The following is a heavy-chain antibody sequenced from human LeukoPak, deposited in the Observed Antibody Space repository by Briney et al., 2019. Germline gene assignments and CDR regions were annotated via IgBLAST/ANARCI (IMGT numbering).Heavy chain of an antibody. Sequence: GGSLRLSCAASGFTFSSYSMNWVRQAPGKGLEWVSYISSSSSTIYYADSVKGRFTISRDNAKNSLYLQMNSLRAEDTAVYYCAREPYCSSTSCFPAFDIWGQGTMVTVSS. CDR2: ISSSSSTI. J-gene: IGHJ3*02. V-gene: IGHV3-48*01. D-gene: IGHD2-2*01. CDR3: AREPYCSSTSCFPAFDI. CDR1: GFTFSSYS.